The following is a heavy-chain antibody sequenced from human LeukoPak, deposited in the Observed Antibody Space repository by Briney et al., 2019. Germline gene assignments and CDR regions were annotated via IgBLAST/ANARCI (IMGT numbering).Heavy chain of an antibody. D-gene: IGHD3-9*01. J-gene: IGHJ4*02. V-gene: IGHV4-39*01. CDR2: IYYSGST. Sequence: PSETLSLTCTVSGGSISSSSYYWGWIRQPPGKGLEWIGSIYYSGSTYYNPSLKSRVTISADTSKNQFSLKLSSVTAADTAVYYCARLNRYYDILTGYTIPYYFDYWGQGTLVTASS. CDR3: ARLNRYYDILTGYTIPYYFDY. CDR1: GGSISSSSYY.